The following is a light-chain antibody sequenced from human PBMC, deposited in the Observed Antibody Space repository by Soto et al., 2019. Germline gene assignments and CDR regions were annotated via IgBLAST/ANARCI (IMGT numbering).Light chain of an antibody. V-gene: IGKV3-20*01. CDR3: QQYGSSPH. J-gene: IGKJ2*01. CDR1: QSVSSSY. Sequence: EIVLTQSPGNLSLSPGERATLSCRASQSVSSSYLAWYQQKPGQAPRLLIYGASSRATGIPDRFSGSGSGTDFTLTISRLEPEDFAVYYCQQYGSSPHFGQGTKLEIK. CDR2: GAS.